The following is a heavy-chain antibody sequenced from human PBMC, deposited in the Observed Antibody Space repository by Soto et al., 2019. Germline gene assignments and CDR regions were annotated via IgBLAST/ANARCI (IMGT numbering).Heavy chain of an antibody. CDR3: ATGTYEGSSGYYLDV. Sequence: QLQLQESGPGLVKPSETLSLTCTVSGDSIRNRNYYWGWIRQPPGKGLEWIVSRYDDGSTFYNPSLTRRVTISTATSKTPFSLKVPSVTAADKGVYYCATGTYEGSSGYYLDVWGQGNLVTVSS. CDR1: GDSIRNRNYY. V-gene: IGHV4-39*01. CDR2: RYDDGST. J-gene: IGHJ4*02. D-gene: IGHD3-22*01.